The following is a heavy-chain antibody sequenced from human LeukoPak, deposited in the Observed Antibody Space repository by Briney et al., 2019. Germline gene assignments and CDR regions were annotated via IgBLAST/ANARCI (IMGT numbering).Heavy chain of an antibody. CDR1: GFTFSSYG. J-gene: IGHJ4*02. CDR2: IWYDGSNK. V-gene: IGHV3-33*06. CDR3: AKEQSIAVASEYYFDY. Sequence: GGSLRLSCAASGFTFSSYGMHWVRQAPGKGLEWVAVIWYDGSNKYYADSVKGRFTISRDNSKNTLYLQVNSLRAEDTAVYYCAKEQSIAVASEYYFDYWGQGTLVTVSS. D-gene: IGHD6-19*01.